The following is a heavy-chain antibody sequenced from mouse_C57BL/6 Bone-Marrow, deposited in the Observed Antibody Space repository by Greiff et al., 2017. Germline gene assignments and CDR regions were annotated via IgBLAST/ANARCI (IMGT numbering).Heavy chain of an antibody. V-gene: IGHV1-22*01. J-gene: IGHJ3*01. CDR1: GYTFTDYN. CDR2: INPKNGGT. CDR3: EEPHYGSSYVRCAY. Sequence: VQLQQSGPELVKPGASVKMSCKASGYTFTDYNMHWVKQSHGKSLEWIGYINPKNGGTSYNQKFKGKATLTVNKSSSTAYMELRSLTSEDSADYYCEEPHYGSSYVRCAYWGQGTLVTVSA. D-gene: IGHD1-1*01.